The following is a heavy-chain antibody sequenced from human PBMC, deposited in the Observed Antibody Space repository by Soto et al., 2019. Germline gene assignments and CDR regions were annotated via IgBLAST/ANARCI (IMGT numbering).Heavy chain of an antibody. J-gene: IGHJ4*02. Sequence: RLSCAASGFTFSSYGMHWVRQAPGKGLEWVAVISYDGSNKYYADSVKGRFTISRDNSKNTLYLQMNSLRAEDTAVYYCAKTPNTMYYFDYWGQGTLVTVSS. CDR1: GFTFSSYG. CDR3: AKTPNTMYYFDY. D-gene: IGHD2-2*01. V-gene: IGHV3-30*18. CDR2: ISYDGSNK.